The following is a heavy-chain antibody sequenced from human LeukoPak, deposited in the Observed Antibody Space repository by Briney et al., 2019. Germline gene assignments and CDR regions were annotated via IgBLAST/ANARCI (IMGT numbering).Heavy chain of an antibody. CDR2: VSGGGST. J-gene: IGHJ4*02. D-gene: IGHD3-10*01. CDR3: AKVLNYYAAFDY. CDR1: GFTFSNYA. Sequence: GGSLRLSCAASGFTFSNYAMNWVRQAPGRGLKWVSAVSGGGSTYYADPVKGRITISRDNSRNTLYLEMTSLRADDAAVYYCAKVLNYYAAFDYWGQGTLVTVSS. V-gene: IGHV3-23*01.